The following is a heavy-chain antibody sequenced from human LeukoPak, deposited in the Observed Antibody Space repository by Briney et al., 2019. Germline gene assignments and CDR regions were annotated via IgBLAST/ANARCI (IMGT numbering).Heavy chain of an antibody. CDR1: GFTFNYYW. J-gene: IGHJ4*02. V-gene: IGHV3-74*01. CDR3: AREEYSVRRGARLDH. Sequence: GGSLRLSCAASGFTFNYYWMHWVGQAPGKGLVWVSRINSDGSSTGYADSVRGRFTISRDTAKNTLYLQMNSVRVEDTAMYYCAREEYSVRRGARLDHWGQGTLVIVSS. D-gene: IGHD4-11*01. CDR2: INSDGSST.